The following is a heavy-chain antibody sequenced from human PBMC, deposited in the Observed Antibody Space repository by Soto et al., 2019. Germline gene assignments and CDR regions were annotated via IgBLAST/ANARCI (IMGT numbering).Heavy chain of an antibody. V-gene: IGHV2-5*02. CDR3: VHRGPVDETGMGFDF. Sequence: SGPTLVNPTQTLTLTCTFSVFSLNSLGVGVGWVRPPPGKALEWLSIVYWDDDKRYRPSVRSRLSIRKDTPKNQVVLTLTNTDPVDTATYYCVHRGPVDETGMGFDFWGQGSLVTVSS. D-gene: IGHD3-9*01. J-gene: IGHJ4*02. CDR2: VYWDDDK. CDR1: VFSLNSLGVG.